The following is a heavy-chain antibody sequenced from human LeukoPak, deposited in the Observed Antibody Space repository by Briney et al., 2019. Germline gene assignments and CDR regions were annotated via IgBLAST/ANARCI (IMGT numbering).Heavy chain of an antibody. V-gene: IGHV3-13*03. CDR1: GFTFSSYD. D-gene: IGHD3-22*01. CDR2: IGTAGDT. Sequence: GGSLRLSCAACGFTFSSYDMHWVRQATGKGLEWVSAIGTAGDTYYPGSVKGQFTISRENDKNSLYLQMNSLRAGDTVFSLPRITMIVVVIMLVYWGQGTLVTVSS. CDR3: RITMIVVVIMLVY. J-gene: IGHJ4*02.